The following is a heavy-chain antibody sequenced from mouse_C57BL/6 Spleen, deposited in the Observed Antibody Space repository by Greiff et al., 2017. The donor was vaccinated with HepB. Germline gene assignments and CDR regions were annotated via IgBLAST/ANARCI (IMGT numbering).Heavy chain of an antibody. Sequence: EVMLVESEGGLVQPGSSMKLSCTASGFTFSDYYMAWVRQVPEKGLEWVANINYDGSSTYYLDSLKSRFIISRDNAKNILYLQMSSLKSEDTATYYCAKLRRLDWYFDVWGTGTTVTVSS. CDR1: GFTFSDYY. D-gene: IGHD2-4*01. CDR2: INYDGSST. CDR3: AKLRRLDWYFDV. V-gene: IGHV5-16*01. J-gene: IGHJ1*03.